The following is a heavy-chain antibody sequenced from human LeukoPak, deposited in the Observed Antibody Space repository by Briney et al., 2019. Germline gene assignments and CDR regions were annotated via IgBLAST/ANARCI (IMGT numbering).Heavy chain of an antibody. V-gene: IGHV3-23*03. CDR3: ARGQSCSSTSCFFDY. J-gene: IGHJ4*02. Sequence: GGSLRLSCAASGITFSSYAMSWVRQAPGNGLEWVSVIYSGGSTYYADSVKGRFTISRDNSKNTLYLQMNSLRVEDTAVYYCARGQSCSSTSCFFDYWGQGTLVTVSS. CDR1: GITFSSYA. CDR2: IYSGGST. D-gene: IGHD2-2*01.